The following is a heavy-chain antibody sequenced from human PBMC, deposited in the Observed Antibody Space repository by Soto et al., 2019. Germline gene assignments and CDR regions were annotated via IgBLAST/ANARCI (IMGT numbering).Heavy chain of an antibody. CDR2: INWNGGST. CDR3: ARVIVPAAMSWFDP. V-gene: IGHV3-20*01. J-gene: IGHJ5*02. D-gene: IGHD2-2*01. CDR1: GFTCDDYG. Sequence: GSLRLSCAASGFTCDDYGMSWVRQAPGKGLEWVSGINWNGGSTGYADSVKGRFTISRDNAKNSLYLQMNSLRAEDTALYHCARVIVPAAMSWFDPWGQGTLVTVSS.